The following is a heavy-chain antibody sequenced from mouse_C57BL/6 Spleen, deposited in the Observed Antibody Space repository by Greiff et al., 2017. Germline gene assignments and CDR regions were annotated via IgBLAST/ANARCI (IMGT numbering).Heavy chain of an antibody. D-gene: IGHD2-5*01. V-gene: IGHV1-82*01. CDR2: IYPGDGDT. Sequence: VHVKQSGPELVKPGASVKISCKASGYAFSGSWMNWVKQRPGQGLEWIGRIYPGDGDTNYNGKFKGKATLTADKSSSTAYMQLSSLTSEDSAVYFCARDYSNYVGYFDVWGTGTTVTVSS. CDR1: GYAFSGSW. J-gene: IGHJ1*03. CDR3: ARDYSNYVGYFDV.